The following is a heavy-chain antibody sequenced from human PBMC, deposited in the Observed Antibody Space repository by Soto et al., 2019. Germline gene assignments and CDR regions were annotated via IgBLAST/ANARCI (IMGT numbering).Heavy chain of an antibody. V-gene: IGHV4-39*01. CDR3: ARHLAYYYGSGSFAVYYYGMDV. J-gene: IGHJ6*02. CDR1: GGTMRSSGHH. CDR2: IYYSGST. Sequence: SGGTMRSSGHHGCRILLPPQKAFGGIGTIYYSGSTYYNLSLKSRVTISVDTSKNQFSLKLSSVTAADTAVYYCARHLAYYYGSGSFAVYYYGMDVWGQGTTVT. D-gene: IGHD3-10*01.